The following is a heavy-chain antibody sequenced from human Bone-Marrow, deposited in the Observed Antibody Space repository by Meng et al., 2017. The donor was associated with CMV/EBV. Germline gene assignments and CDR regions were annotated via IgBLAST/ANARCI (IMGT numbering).Heavy chain of an antibody. CDR3: ARVFVRPRRGYYFDY. Sequence: SQTLSLTCAVSGGSFSGYYWSWIRQPPGKGLEWIGEINHSGSTNYNPSLKSRVTISVDTSKNQFSLKLSSVTAADTAVYYCARVFVRPRRGYYFDYWGQGTLVTVSS. V-gene: IGHV4-34*01. J-gene: IGHJ4*02. CDR1: GGSFSGYY. CDR2: INHSGST.